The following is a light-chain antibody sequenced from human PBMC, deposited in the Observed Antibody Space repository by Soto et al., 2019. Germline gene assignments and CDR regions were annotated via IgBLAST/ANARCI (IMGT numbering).Light chain of an antibody. CDR2: IND. CDR1: RSNIGSNS. J-gene: IGLJ1*01. CDR3: ASWDDRLKGYV. Sequence: QSALTQPPSVSGTPGQRVIISCPGSRSNIGSNSVNWYQQLPGTAPKLLIYINDQRPLGVPDRFSGSTSGTSVSLAISGLQSEDEADYYCASWDDRLKGYVFGTGTKVTVL. V-gene: IGLV1-44*01.